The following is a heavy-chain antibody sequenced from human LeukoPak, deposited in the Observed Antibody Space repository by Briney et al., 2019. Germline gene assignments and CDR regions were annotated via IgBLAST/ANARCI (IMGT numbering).Heavy chain of an antibody. V-gene: IGHV4-59*08. CDR3: ARLGVNYDILTGYYPSYYFDY. D-gene: IGHD3-9*01. CDR1: GGSISSYY. J-gene: IGHJ4*02. CDR2: IYYSGST. Sequence: SETLSLTCTVSGGSISSYYWSWIRQPPGKGLEWIGYIYYSGSTNYNPSLKSRVTISVDTSKNQFSLKLSSVTAADTAVYYCARLGVNYDILTGYYPSYYFDYWGRGTLVTVSS.